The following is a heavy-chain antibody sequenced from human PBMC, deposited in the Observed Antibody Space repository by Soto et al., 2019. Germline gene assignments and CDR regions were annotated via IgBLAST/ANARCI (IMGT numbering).Heavy chain of an antibody. CDR2: ISGSGGST. Sequence: EVQLLESGGGLVQPGGSLRLSCAASGFTFSSYAMSWVRQAPGKGLEWVSAISGSGGSTYYADSVKGRFTISRDNSKNTLYLQMNSLRAEDTAVYYCAKDEYIGTAVADDAFDIWGQGTMVTVSS. CDR3: AKDEYIGTAVADDAFDI. J-gene: IGHJ3*02. CDR1: GFTFSSYA. V-gene: IGHV3-23*01. D-gene: IGHD6-19*01.